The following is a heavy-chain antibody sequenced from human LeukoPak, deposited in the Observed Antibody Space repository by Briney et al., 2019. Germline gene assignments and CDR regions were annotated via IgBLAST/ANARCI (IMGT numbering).Heavy chain of an antibody. D-gene: IGHD3-10*01. J-gene: IGHJ6*03. CDR1: GGSISSYY. Sequence: VKPSEPLSLTCTVSGGSISSYYWSWIRQPPGKGLEWIGYIYYSGSTNYNPSLKSRVTISVDTSKNQFSLKLSSVTAADTAVYYCARHGDLYYYYYMDVWGKGTTVTVSS. V-gene: IGHV4-59*01. CDR3: ARHGDLYYYYYMDV. CDR2: IYYSGST.